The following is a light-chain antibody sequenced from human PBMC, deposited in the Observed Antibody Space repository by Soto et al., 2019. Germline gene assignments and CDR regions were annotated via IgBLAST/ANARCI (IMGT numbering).Light chain of an antibody. CDR2: DAS. CDR1: QSVSRY. V-gene: IGKV3-11*01. CDR3: QQRSDWPST. Sequence: EIVLTQSPATLSLSPGERATLSCRTSQSVSRYLAWYQQKPGQAPRLLIYDASNRATVIPARFSGSGSGTDFTLTISSLEPEDFAVDYCQQRSDWPSTFGGGTKVQIK. J-gene: IGKJ4*01.